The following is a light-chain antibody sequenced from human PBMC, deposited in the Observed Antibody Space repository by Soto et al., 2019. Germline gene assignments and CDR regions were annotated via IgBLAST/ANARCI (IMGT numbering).Light chain of an antibody. CDR3: QQYTNWPIT. Sequence: EVVMTQSPATLSLSPGERATLSCRASQSVGSNYLAWYQQKPGQAPRLLIYGISTRATGIPARFSGIGSGTEFTLTISSLQSEDFAVYYCQQYTNWPITFGQGTRLEIK. J-gene: IGKJ5*01. CDR2: GIS. V-gene: IGKV3-15*01. CDR1: QSVGSN.